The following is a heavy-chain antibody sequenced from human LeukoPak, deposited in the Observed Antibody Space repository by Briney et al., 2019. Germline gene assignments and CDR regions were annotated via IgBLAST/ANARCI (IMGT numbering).Heavy chain of an antibody. D-gene: IGHD2-15*01. V-gene: IGHV1-18*01. CDR1: GYSFTIYG. CDR2: INTYNGNT. J-gene: IGHJ4*02. Sequence: GASVKVSCKASGYSFTIYGISWVRQAPGQGLEWLGWINTYNGNTNYAQKLQGIVTMTTDTSTSIAYMELRSLRSDDTAVYYCTRSQQVVYFDYWGQGTRVTVSS. CDR3: TRSQQVVYFDY.